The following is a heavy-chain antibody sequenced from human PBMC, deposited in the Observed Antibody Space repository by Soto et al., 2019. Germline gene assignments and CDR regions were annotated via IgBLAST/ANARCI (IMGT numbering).Heavy chain of an antibody. V-gene: IGHV4-59*01. CDR3: ARSFYQGGAFDP. Sequence: QVQLQESGPGLVKPSETLSLTCTVSGGSISSYYWSWIRQPPGKGLEWIGYIYYSGSTNYNPSLKSRVNISVEMSTNQFSLKLSSVTAADTSAYYYARSFYQGGAFDPWGQGTLVTVSS. D-gene: IGHD3-16*02. CDR2: IYYSGST. CDR1: GGSISSYY. J-gene: IGHJ5*02.